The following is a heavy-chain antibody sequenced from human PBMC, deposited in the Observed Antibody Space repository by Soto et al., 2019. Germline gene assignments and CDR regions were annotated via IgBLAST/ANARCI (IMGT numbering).Heavy chain of an antibody. CDR2: ISGSGDCT. V-gene: IGHV3-23*01. CDR1: GFTFSNYA. D-gene: IGHD2-2*01. CDR3: ARRLYCSSSSCYAVDY. J-gene: IGHJ4*02. Sequence: EVQLLESGGGLVQPGGSLRLSCAVSGFTFSNYAMSWVRQAPGKGLEWVSGISGSGDCTNYGDSVKGRFTISRDNAKNTLYLQMNSLRAEDTAVYYCARRLYCSSSSCYAVDYWGQGTLVTVSS.